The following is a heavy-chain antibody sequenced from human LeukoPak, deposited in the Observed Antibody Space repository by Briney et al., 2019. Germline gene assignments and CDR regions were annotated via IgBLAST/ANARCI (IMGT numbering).Heavy chain of an antibody. V-gene: IGHV4-31*03. Sequence: PAETLSLTCTVSGGSISSGGYYWSWIRQHPGKGLEWIGYIYYSGSTYYNPSLKSRVTISVDTSKNQFSLKLSSVTAADTAVYYCARGCSGGSCYPDYYYYGMDVWGQGNTVTVSS. CDR1: GGSISSGGYY. CDR2: IYYSGST. CDR3: ARGCSGGSCYPDYYYYGMDV. D-gene: IGHD2-15*01. J-gene: IGHJ6*02.